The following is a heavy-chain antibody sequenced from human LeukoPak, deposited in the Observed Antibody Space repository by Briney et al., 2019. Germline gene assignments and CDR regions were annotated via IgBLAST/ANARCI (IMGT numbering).Heavy chain of an antibody. CDR2: ISYDGSNK. V-gene: IGHV3-30*04. D-gene: IGHD5-18*01. CDR3: AGVVDKASARCYYGMDI. J-gene: IGHJ6*04. CDR1: GFTFSSYA. Sequence: GGSLRLSCAASGFTFSSYAMHWVRQAPGKGLEWVAVISYDGSNKYYADSVKGRFTISRDNSKNTLYLQMNSLRAEDTAVYYCAGVVDKASARCYYGMDIWGKGTTVTVSS.